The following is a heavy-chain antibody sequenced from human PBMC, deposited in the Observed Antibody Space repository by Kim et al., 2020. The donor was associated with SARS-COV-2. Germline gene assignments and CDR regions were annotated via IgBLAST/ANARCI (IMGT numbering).Heavy chain of an antibody. CDR1: GFTFTNYW. Sequence: GGSLRLSCTASGFTFTNYWLTWVRQAPGKGLEWVATTKSDGRVKDYMDSVKGRFTITRDTAKNSLYLQMNSLRVEDTAISYCARDPESSTFYDFWSGYYVFDHWGHGTLVTVSS. CDR3: ARDPESSTFYDFWSGYYVFDH. J-gene: IGHJ4*01. CDR2: TKSDGRVK. V-gene: IGHV3-7*01. D-gene: IGHD3-3*01.